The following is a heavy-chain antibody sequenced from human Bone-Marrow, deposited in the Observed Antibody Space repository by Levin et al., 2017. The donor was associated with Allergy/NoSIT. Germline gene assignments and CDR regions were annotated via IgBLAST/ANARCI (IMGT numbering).Heavy chain of an antibody. D-gene: IGHD3-9*01. CDR1: GGTFSSDT. CDR2: ITPIVSRT. J-gene: IGHJ6*02. V-gene: IGHV1-69*02. Sequence: RASVKVSCKASGGTFSSDTIYWVRQAPGQGLEWMGRITPIVSRTNYAQKFQGRVTISADNSTTIAYMELSSLRSEDTAVYYCARLIGYSNGPEVFGMDVWGQGTTVTVSS. CDR3: ARLIGYSNGPEVFGMDV.